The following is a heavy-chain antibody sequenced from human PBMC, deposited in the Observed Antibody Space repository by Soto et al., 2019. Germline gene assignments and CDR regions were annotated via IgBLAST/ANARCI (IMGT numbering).Heavy chain of an antibody. CDR1: GFTFSDYY. Sequence: QVQLVESGGGLVKPGGSLRLSCAASGFTFSDYYMSWIRQAPGKGLEWVSYISSSSSYTNYADSVKGRFTISRDNAKNSLYLQMNXXXXXXXXXXXXXXXXXXXXXXXXXYYYYGMDVWGQGTTVTVSS. V-gene: IGHV3-11*05. CDR2: ISSSSSYT. CDR3: XXXXXXXXXXXXXYYYYGMDV. J-gene: IGHJ6*02.